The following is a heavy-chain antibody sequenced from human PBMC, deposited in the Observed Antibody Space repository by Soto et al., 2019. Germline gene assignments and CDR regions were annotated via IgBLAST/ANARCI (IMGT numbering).Heavy chain of an antibody. Sequence: GAPGKVSCEASGYTCTRDGRSWGRQGPGQGGEWMGWISAYNGNTNYAQKLQGRVTMTTDTSTSTAYMELRSLRSDDTAVYYCAREGGCSGGSCHINFDYWGQGTLVTVSS. V-gene: IGHV1-18*01. CDR3: AREGGCSGGSCHINFDY. CDR2: ISAYNGNT. J-gene: IGHJ4*02. CDR1: GYTCTRDG. D-gene: IGHD2-15*01.